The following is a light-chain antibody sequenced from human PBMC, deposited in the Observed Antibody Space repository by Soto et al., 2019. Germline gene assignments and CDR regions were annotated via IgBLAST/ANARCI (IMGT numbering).Light chain of an antibody. Sequence: QSVLTQPPSASGTPGQRVTTSCSGSSSNIGSNYAYWYQQLPGTAPSLLIYRNNQRPSGVPDRFSGSKSGTSASLAISGLRSDDEADYYCAAWDDSLSGYVFGTGTKVTVL. J-gene: IGLJ1*01. CDR3: AAWDDSLSGYV. V-gene: IGLV1-47*01. CDR2: RNN. CDR1: SSNIGSNY.